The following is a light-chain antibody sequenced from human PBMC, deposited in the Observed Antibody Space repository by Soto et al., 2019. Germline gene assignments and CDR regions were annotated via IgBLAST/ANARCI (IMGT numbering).Light chain of an antibody. J-gene: IGKJ2*01. CDR1: QSVSSSY. V-gene: IGKV3-20*01. CDR3: QQYVTSPYT. Sequence: EIVLTQSPATLSLSPGERATLSCRASQSVSSSYLAWYQQKPGQAPRLLIYGASSRATGIPDRFSGSESGTDFTLTISRLEPEDIALYYCQQYVTSPYTFGQGTKLQI. CDR2: GAS.